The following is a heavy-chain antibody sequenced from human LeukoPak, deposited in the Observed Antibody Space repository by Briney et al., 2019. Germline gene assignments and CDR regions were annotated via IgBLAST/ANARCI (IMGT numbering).Heavy chain of an antibody. CDR2: RQEDGSAQ. D-gene: IGHD4-17*01. V-gene: IGHV3-7*01. Sequence: GGSLRLSCAASGFTFSNYWMSWVRQAPGKGLEWVGNRQEDGSAQYYVDSGKGRFTISRENAKNSLYLQMNSLRVDDTAVYYCARVAYGDRYWGQGTLVTVSS. CDR1: GFTFSNYW. CDR3: ARVAYGDRY. J-gene: IGHJ4*02.